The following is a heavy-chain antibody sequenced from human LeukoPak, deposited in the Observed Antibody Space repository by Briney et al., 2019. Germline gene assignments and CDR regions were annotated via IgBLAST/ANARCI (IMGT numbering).Heavy chain of an antibody. CDR2: IWYDGSIK. J-gene: IGHJ4*02. Sequence: AGGSLRLSCAASGFTFSSYGMHWVRQAPGKGLEWVAVIWYDGSIKHYADSVKGRFTISRDNSKNTLYLQMNSLRAEDTAVYYCAKAAHSSSWYYFDYWGQGTLVTVSS. D-gene: IGHD6-13*01. V-gene: IGHV3-33*06. CDR1: GFTFSSYG. CDR3: AKAAHSSSWYYFDY.